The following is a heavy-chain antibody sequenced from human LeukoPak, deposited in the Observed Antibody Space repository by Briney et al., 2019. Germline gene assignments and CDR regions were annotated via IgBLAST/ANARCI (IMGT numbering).Heavy chain of an antibody. CDR3: ARDLHPEYSYGCGY. V-gene: IGHV3-30*04. Sequence: GRSLRLSCAASGFTFDDYAMHWVRQAPGKGLEWVAVISYDGSNKYYADSVKGRFTISRDNSKNMLYLQMNSLRAEDTAVYYCARDLHPEYSYGCGYWGRGTLVTVSS. CDR1: GFTFDDYA. CDR2: ISYDGSNK. J-gene: IGHJ4*02. D-gene: IGHD5-18*01.